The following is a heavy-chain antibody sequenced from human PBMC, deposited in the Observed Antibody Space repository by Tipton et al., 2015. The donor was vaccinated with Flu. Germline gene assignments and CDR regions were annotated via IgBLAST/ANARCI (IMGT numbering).Heavy chain of an antibody. CDR1: GFTFSSYG. CDR3: ARPSSSTSCLDY. D-gene: IGHD2-2*01. CDR2: IWYDGSNK. J-gene: IGHJ4*02. Sequence: SLRLSCAASGFTFSSYGMHWVRQAPGKGLEWVAVIWYDGSNKYYADSVKGRFTISRDNSKNTLYLQMNSLRAEDTAVYYCARPSSSTSCLDYWGQGTLVTVSS. V-gene: IGHV3-33*01.